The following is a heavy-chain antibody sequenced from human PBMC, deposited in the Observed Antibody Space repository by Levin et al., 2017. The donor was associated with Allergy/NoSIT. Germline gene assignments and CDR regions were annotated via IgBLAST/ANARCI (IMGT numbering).Heavy chain of an antibody. D-gene: IGHD3-10*01. V-gene: IGHV4-39*02. CDR2: MYPSGST. Sequence: SETLSLTCSVSGDSISRSIDYWGWIRQPPGKGLEWIVKMYPSGSTFYNPSLKSRVTMSVDTSKNHFSLKFSSVTAADTAVYYCARLDVRGVIFEFWGQGTLVTVSS. CDR1: GDSISRSIDY. J-gene: IGHJ4*02. CDR3: ARLDVRGVIFEF.